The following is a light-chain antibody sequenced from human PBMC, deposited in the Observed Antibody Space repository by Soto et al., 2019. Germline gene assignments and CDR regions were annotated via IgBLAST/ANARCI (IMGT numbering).Light chain of an antibody. Sequence: QSALTQPASVSGSPGQSITISCTGTSSDVGGYNYVSWYQQHPGKAPKLMIYEVSNRPSGVSNRFSGSKFGNTASLTISWLQAEDESDYYCSSYTSSSTPVVFGGGTKLTVL. CDR3: SSYTSSSTPVV. V-gene: IGLV2-14*01. J-gene: IGLJ2*01. CDR1: SSDVGGYNY. CDR2: EVS.